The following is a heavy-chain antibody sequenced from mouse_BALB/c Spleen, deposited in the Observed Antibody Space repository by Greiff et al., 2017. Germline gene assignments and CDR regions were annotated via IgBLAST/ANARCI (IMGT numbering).Heavy chain of an antibody. Sequence: QVHVKQSGPELVKPGASVRISCKASGYTFTSYYIHWVKQRPGQGLEWIGWIYPGNVNTKYNEKFKGKATLTADKSSSTAYMQLSSLTSEDSAVYFCAREYGNDEFAYWGQGTLVTVSA. CDR2: IYPGNVNT. J-gene: IGHJ3*01. CDR1: GYTFTSYY. V-gene: IGHV1S56*01. CDR3: AREYGNDEFAY. D-gene: IGHD2-10*02.